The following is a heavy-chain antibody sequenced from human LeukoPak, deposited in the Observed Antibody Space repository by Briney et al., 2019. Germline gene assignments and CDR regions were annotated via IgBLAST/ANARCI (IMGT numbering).Heavy chain of an antibody. CDR2: MNPNSGNT. CDR3: ASSITIFGGNAFDI. D-gene: IGHD3-3*01. CDR1: GYTFTSYD. Sequence: GASVKVSCKASGYTFTSYDINWVRQATGQGLEWMGWMNPNSGNTGYAQKFQGRVTITRNTSISTAYMELSSLRSEDTAVYYCASSITIFGGNAFDIWGQGTMVTVSS. V-gene: IGHV1-8*03. J-gene: IGHJ3*02.